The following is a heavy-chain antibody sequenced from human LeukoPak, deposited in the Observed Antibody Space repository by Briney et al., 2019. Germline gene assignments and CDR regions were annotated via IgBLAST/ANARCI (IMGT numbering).Heavy chain of an antibody. J-gene: IGHJ3*02. D-gene: IGHD2-15*01. V-gene: IGHV5-51*01. Sequence: GESLKISCKGSGYSFTNYWIGWVRQMPGKGLEWMGIIYPGDSAGDSDTRYSPSFQGQVTISADKSISTAYLQWSSLKASDTAMYYCARLSYCSGGSCYYAFDIWGQGTMVTVSS. CDR2: IYPGDSAGDSDT. CDR3: ARLSYCSGGSCYYAFDI. CDR1: GYSFTNYW.